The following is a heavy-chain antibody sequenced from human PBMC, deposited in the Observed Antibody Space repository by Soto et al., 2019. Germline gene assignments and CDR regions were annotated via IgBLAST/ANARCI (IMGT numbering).Heavy chain of an antibody. CDR3: ASYGDYAVGMDV. Sequence: QVQLVQSGAEVKKPGASVKVSCKASGYTFTSYYMHWVRQAPGQGLECMGIINPSGGRTSYAQKFQGRVTMARDTSTSTVYMELSSLRYEDTAVYYCASYGDYAVGMDVRGQGTTVTVSS. J-gene: IGHJ6*02. V-gene: IGHV1-46*01. D-gene: IGHD4-17*01. CDR2: INPSGGRT. CDR1: GYTFTSYY.